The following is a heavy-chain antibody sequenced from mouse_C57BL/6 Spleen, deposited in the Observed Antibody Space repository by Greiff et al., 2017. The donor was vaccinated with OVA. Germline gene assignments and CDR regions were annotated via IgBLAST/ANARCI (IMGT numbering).Heavy chain of an antibody. J-gene: IGHJ2*01. D-gene: IGHD1-1*01. Sequence: QVQLKESGPELVKPGASVKISCKASGYAFSSSWMNWVKQRPGKGLEWIGRIYPGDGDTNYNGKFKGKATLTADKSSSTAYMQLSSLTSEDSAVYFCARGDYGSRYCVDYRGQGTTLTVSS. CDR2: IYPGDGDT. V-gene: IGHV1-82*01. CDR3: ARGDYGSRYCVDY. CDR1: GYAFSSSW.